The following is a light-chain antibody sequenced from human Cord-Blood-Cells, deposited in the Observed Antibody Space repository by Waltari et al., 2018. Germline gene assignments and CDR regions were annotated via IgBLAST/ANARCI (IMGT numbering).Light chain of an antibody. CDR3: CSYAGSSTWV. Sequence: QSALTQPAPVFGSPGQSIIISCTGTRSDVGSYNLFFWYQQHPGKAPKLMIYEGSKRPSGVSNRFSGSKSGNTASLTISGLQAEDEADYYCCSYAGSSTWVFGGGTKLTVL. CDR1: RSDVGSYNL. CDR2: EGS. V-gene: IGLV2-23*01. J-gene: IGLJ3*02.